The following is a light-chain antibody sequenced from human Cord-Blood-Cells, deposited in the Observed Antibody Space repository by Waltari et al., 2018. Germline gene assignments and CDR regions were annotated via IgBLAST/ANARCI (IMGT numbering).Light chain of an antibody. Sequence: DIVMTQSPDSLAVSLGERATINCKSSQSVLYSSNNKNYLAWYQQKPGQPPKLLIYWASTRESGVPDRFSGSGSGTDFTRTSSSLQAEDVAVYYWQQYYSTPFTFGPGTKVDIK. CDR2: WAS. CDR1: QSVLYSSNNKNY. V-gene: IGKV4-1*01. J-gene: IGKJ3*01. CDR3: QQYYSTPFT.